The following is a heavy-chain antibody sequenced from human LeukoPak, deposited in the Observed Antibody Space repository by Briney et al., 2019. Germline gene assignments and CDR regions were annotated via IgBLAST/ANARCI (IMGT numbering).Heavy chain of an antibody. CDR3: ARANYDFRQPFDY. CDR2: IYSGGST. J-gene: IGHJ4*02. D-gene: IGHD3-3*01. CDR1: GFTVSSNY. Sequence: GGSLRLSCAASGFTVSSNYMSWVRQAPGKGPEWVSVIYSGGSTYYADSVKGRSTISRDNSKNTQYLQMNSLRAEDTAVYYCARANYDFRQPFDYWGQGTLVTVSS. V-gene: IGHV3-66*01.